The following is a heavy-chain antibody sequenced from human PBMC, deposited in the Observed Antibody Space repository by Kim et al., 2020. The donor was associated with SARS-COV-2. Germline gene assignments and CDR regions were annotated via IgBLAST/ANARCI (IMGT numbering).Heavy chain of an antibody. V-gene: IGHV3-23*01. D-gene: IGHD2-8*01. CDR2: T. CDR3: AKGGTNGGFDY. J-gene: IGHJ4*02. Sequence: TYYADSVKGRVTISSDKSKNTLYLHMNSLRVEDTAVYYCAKGGTNGGFDYWGQGTQVTVSS.